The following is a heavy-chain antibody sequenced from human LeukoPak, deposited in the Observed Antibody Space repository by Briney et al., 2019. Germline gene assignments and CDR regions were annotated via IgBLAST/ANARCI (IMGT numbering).Heavy chain of an antibody. CDR1: GFTFSSYA. Sequence: GGSLRLSCAASGFTFSSYAMHWVRQAPGKGLEWVAVISYDGSNKYYADSVKGRFTISRDNSKNTLYLQMNSLRAEDTAVYYCARGGYGDYVLDYWGQGTLVTVSS. D-gene: IGHD4-17*01. CDR3: ARGGYGDYVLDY. V-gene: IGHV3-30-3*01. CDR2: ISYDGSNK. J-gene: IGHJ4*02.